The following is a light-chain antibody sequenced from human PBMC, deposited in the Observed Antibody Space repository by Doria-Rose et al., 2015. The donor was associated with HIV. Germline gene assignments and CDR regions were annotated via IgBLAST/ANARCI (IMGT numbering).Light chain of an antibody. V-gene: IGKV4-1*01. CDR3: QQYYDTPS. Sequence: TQSPESLGMSLGERATLNCKSNQSLLYTSKNYLAWHQQKPGQPPKSLIYWASTRQAGVSARFSGSGSATDSTLTISSLESEDVAVYYCQQYYDTPSFGPGTTVYIK. CDR2: WAS. J-gene: IGKJ3*01. CDR1: QSLLYTSKNY.